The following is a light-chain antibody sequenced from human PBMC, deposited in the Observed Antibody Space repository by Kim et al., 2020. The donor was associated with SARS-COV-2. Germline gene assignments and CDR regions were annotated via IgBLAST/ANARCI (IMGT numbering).Light chain of an antibody. CDR1: QGISSA. V-gene: IGKV1-13*02. Sequence: VGDSVTITCRARQGISSALAWYQQTSGKAPKLLIYDASNLESGVPSRFSGSGSGTDFTLTISSVQPEDFATYYCHQFSSYPVTLANEIRLEI. J-gene: IGKJ5*01. CDR3: HQFSSYPVT. CDR2: DAS.